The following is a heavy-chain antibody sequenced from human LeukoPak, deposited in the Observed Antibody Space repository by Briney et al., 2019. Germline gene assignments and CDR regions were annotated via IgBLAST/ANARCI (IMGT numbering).Heavy chain of an antibody. V-gene: IGHV3-23*01. D-gene: IGHD3-22*01. CDR3: ARDLFPYYYDSSGYYHWYFDL. CDR1: GFTFSIYA. J-gene: IGHJ2*01. CDR2: TSSGGDYT. Sequence: GGSLRLSCAASGFTFSIYAMSWVRQAPGKGLEWVSSTSSGGDYTYYAGSVKGRFTISRDNSKNTLYLQMNSLRAEDTAVYYCARDLFPYYYDSSGYYHWYFDLWGRGTLVTVSS.